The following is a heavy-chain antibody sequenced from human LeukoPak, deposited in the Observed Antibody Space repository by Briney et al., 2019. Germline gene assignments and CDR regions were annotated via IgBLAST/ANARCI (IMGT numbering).Heavy chain of an antibody. CDR1: GGSISSGVYY. D-gene: IGHD3-10*01. CDR2: IYYSGST. J-gene: IGHJ4*02. Sequence: SETLSLTCTVSGGSISSGVYYWSWIRQHPGKGLERIGYIYYSGSTYYNPSLKSRVTISVDTSKNQFSLNLSSVTAADTAVYYCASREGVRVGYFDYWGQGTLVTVSS. V-gene: IGHV4-31*03. CDR3: ASREGVRVGYFDY.